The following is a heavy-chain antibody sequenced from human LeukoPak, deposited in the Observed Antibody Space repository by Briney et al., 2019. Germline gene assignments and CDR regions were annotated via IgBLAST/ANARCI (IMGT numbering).Heavy chain of an antibody. CDR1: GYSFTTYW. J-gene: IGHJ3*01. D-gene: IGHD6-19*01. CDR2: IYPGDSDT. CDR3: ARLDSSGYYASVDNDAFDF. Sequence: PGESLKISCKGSGYSFTTYWIGWVRQMPGKGLEWMGIIYPGDSDTRYGPSFQGQVTISADRSISTAYLQWSSLKASDTAKYYCARLDSSGYYASVDNDAFDFWGQGTMVTVSS. V-gene: IGHV5-51*01.